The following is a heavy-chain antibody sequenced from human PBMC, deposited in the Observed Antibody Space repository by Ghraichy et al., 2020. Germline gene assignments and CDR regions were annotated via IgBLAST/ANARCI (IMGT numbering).Heavy chain of an antibody. D-gene: IGHD2-15*01. Sequence: RGSLRLSCAASGFTFSSYAMSWVRQAPGKGLEWVSAISGSGGSTYYADSVKGRFTISRDNSKNTLYLQMNSLRAEDTAVYYCAKDQCSGGSCYLYNWFDPWGQGTLVTVSS. CDR3: AKDQCSGGSCYLYNWFDP. CDR2: ISGSGGST. J-gene: IGHJ5*02. V-gene: IGHV3-23*01. CDR1: GFTFSSYA.